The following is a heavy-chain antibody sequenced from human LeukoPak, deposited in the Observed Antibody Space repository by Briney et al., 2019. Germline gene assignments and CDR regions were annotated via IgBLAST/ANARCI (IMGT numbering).Heavy chain of an antibody. CDR2: MNPNSGNT. CDR3: ARQAVAGTGFDY. Sequence: ASVKVSCKASGYTFTSYDINWERQATGQGLEWMGWMNPNSGNTGYAQKFQGRVTMTRNTSISTAYMELSSLRSEDTAVYYCARQAVAGTGFDYWGQGTLVTVS. CDR1: GYTFTSYD. V-gene: IGHV1-8*01. J-gene: IGHJ4*02. D-gene: IGHD6-19*01.